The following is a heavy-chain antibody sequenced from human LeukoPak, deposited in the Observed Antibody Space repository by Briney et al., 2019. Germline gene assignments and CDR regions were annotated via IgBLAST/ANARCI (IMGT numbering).Heavy chain of an antibody. D-gene: IGHD1-7*01. Sequence: GGSLRLSCAASGFTFNNYAMTWVRQAPGKGLEWVSGISASGINTYYADSVKGRFTISRDNSKDTLYLQMNSLRAEDTAIYYCAKLGGPYNWDYAGLNYMDVWGKGTTFTVSS. V-gene: IGHV3-23*01. J-gene: IGHJ6*03. CDR1: GFTFNNYA. CDR3: AKLGGPYNWDYAGLNYMDV. CDR2: ISASGINT.